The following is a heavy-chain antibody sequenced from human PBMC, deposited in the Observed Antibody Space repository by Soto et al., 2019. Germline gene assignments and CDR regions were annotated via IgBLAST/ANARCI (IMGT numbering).Heavy chain of an antibody. V-gene: IGHV4-34*01. CDR2: INHSGST. CDR1: GGSFSGYY. Sequence: SETLSLTCAVYGGSFSGYYWSWIRQPPGKGLEWIGEINHSGSTNYNPSLKSRVTISVDTSKNQFSLKLSSVTAADTAVYYCARTRGSGLDWFDPWGQGTLVTVSS. J-gene: IGHJ5*02. CDR3: ARTRGSGLDWFDP. D-gene: IGHD3-10*01.